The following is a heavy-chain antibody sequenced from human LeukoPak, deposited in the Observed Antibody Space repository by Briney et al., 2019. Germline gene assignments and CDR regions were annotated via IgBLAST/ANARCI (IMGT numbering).Heavy chain of an antibody. CDR1: GGSFSGYY. D-gene: IGHD5-24*01. J-gene: IGHJ4*02. CDR2: INHSGST. Sequence: PSETLSLTCAVYGGSFSGYYWSWIRQPPGKGLEWIGEINHSGSTNYNPSLKSRVTISVDTSKNQFSLKLSSVTAADTAVYYCARQSTRRWLQFQYWGQGTLVTVSS. CDR3: ARQSTRRWLQFQY. V-gene: IGHV4-34*01.